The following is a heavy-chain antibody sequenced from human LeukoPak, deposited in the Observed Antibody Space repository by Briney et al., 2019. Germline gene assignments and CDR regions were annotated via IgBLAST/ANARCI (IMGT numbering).Heavy chain of an antibody. D-gene: IGHD3-22*01. CDR1: GFTFTNYW. J-gene: IGHJ4*02. CDR2: ISGSGDST. V-gene: IGHV3-23*01. Sequence: GGSLRLSCAASGFTFTNYWMSWVRQAPGKGLEWVSVISGSGDSTYYADSVEGRFTISRDNSKNTLYLQMNSLRAEDTAVYYCAKGHDSSGYSQTFFDYWGQGTLVTVSS. CDR3: AKGHDSSGYSQTFFDY.